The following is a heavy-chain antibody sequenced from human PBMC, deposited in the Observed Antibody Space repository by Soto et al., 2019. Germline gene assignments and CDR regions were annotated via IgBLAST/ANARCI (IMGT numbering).Heavy chain of an antibody. V-gene: IGHV4-59*01. CDR2: IYYSGST. CDR1: GGSISSYY. Sequence: SETLSLTCTVSGGSISSYYWSWIRQPPGKGLEWIGYIYYSGSTNYNPSLKSRVTISVDTSKNQFSLKLSSVTAADTAVYYCARLEAAQYYYYYGMDVWGQGTTVTVSS. J-gene: IGHJ6*02. D-gene: IGHD1-1*01. CDR3: ARLEAAQYYYYYGMDV.